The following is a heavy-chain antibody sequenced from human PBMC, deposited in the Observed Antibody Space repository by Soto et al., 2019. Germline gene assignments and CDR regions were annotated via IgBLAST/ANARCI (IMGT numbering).Heavy chain of an antibody. V-gene: IGHV4-39*01. CDR3: ARHGPYYYDSSGYYLFDY. J-gene: IGHJ4*02. D-gene: IGHD3-22*01. CDR1: GGSISSSSYY. CDR2: IYYSGST. Sequence: PSETLSLTCTVSGGSISSSSYYWGWIRQPPGKGLEWIGSIYYSGSTYYNPSLKSRVTISVDTSKNQFSLKLSSVTAADTAVYYCARHGPYYYDSSGYYLFDYWDQGTLVTVSS.